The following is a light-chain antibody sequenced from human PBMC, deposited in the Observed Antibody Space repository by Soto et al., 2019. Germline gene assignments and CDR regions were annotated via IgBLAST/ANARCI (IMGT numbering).Light chain of an antibody. CDR1: QSVSSN. CDR3: QQYNNWPLT. CDR2: GAS. Sequence: EIVRTQSPATLSVSPGERATLSCRASQSVSSNLAGYQQKPGQAPRLLIYGASTRATGIPARFSGSESGTELTLTISRLQSEDFAVYYCQQYNNWPLTFRQGTKVEIK. V-gene: IGKV3-15*01. J-gene: IGKJ1*01.